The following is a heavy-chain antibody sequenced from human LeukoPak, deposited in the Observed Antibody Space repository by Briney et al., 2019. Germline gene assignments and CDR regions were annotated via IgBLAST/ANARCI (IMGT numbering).Heavy chain of an antibody. CDR2: MWNDGRT. CDR1: GFNFGGNG. V-gene: IGHV3-33*01. Sequence: GGSLRLSCAASGFNFGGNGMQWVRQAPGKGLEWLAAMWNDGRTFYRDSVKGRSIMSRDISKNTLYLQMDSLRGEDTGIYYCAREYFDVWGQGTTVSVSS. CDR3: AREYFDV. D-gene: IGHD3-9*01. J-gene: IGHJ6*02.